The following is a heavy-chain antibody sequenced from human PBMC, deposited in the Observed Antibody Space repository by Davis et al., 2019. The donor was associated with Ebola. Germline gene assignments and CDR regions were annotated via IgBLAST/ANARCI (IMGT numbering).Heavy chain of an antibody. D-gene: IGHD3-22*01. J-gene: IGHJ6*02. Sequence: PGGSLRLSCAASGSTFSSYSMNWVRQAPGKGLEWVSSISSSSSYIYYADSVKGRFTISSDNAKNSLYLQMYRPTAEETAVYYCAGCGGYYYDSSCYSIFHYYYGMDVWSQGTTVTVSS. CDR1: GSTFSSYS. V-gene: IGHV3-21*01. CDR2: ISSSSSYI. CDR3: AGCGGYYYDSSCYSIFHYYYGMDV.